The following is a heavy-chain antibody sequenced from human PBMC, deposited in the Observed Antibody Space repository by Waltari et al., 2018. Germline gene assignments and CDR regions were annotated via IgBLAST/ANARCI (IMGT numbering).Heavy chain of an antibody. CDR2: IWYDGSNK. CDR3: AKGVGRDGYIQYYFDY. J-gene: IGHJ4*02. CDR1: GFTFSSYG. V-gene: IGHV3-33*06. Sequence: QVQLVESGGGVVQPGRSLRLSCAASGFTFSSYGMHWVRQAPGKGLEWVAVIWYDGSNKYYADSVKGRFTISRDNSKNTLYLQMNSLRAEDTAVYYCAKGVGRDGYIQYYFDYWGQGTLVTVSS. D-gene: IGHD5-12*01.